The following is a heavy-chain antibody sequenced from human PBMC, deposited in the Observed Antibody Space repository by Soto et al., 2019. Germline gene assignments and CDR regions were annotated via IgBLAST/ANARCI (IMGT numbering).Heavy chain of an antibody. D-gene: IGHD3-9*01. CDR2: IYYSGST. CDR1: GGSISSGDYY. V-gene: IGHV4-30-4*01. Sequence: PSETLSLTCTVSGGSISSGDYYWSWIRQPPGKGLEWIGYIYYSGSTYYNPSLKSRVTISVDTSKNQFSLKLSSVTAADTAVYYCAIVYGNNILTYPTRNNWFDPWGQGTLVPVSS. J-gene: IGHJ5*02. CDR3: AIVYGNNILTYPTRNNWFDP.